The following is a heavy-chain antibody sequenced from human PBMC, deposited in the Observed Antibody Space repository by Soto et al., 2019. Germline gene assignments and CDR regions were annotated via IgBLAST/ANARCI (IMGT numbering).Heavy chain of an antibody. CDR1: GYTFTRSG. CDR2: MNPNSGNT. Sequence: ASVKVSCKASGYTFTRSGISWVRQAPGQGLERKGWMNPNSGNTGYAQKFQGRVTMTRNTSISTAYMELSSLRSEDTAVYYCARGVLLWFGGGDYYYYYYGMDVWGQGTTVTVSS. D-gene: IGHD3-10*01. J-gene: IGHJ6*02. V-gene: IGHV1-8*01. CDR3: ARGVLLWFGGGDYYYYYYGMDV.